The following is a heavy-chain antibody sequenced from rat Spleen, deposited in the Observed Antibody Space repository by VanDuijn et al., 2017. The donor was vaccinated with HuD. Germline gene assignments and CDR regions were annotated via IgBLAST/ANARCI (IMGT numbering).Heavy chain of an antibody. V-gene: IGHV5-19*01. Sequence: EVQLVESGGGLVQPGRSLKLSCAASGFTFSNYGMHWIRQAPTKGLEWVTSICPTGATTNYRDSVKGRFTISRDNAKNTLYLQMDSLRSEDSATYYCATDGYFDGIYYSVYVMDAWGQGASVTVSS. CDR1: GFTFSNYG. CDR3: ATDGYFDGIYYSVYVMDA. J-gene: IGHJ4*01. D-gene: IGHD1-12*02. CDR2: ICPTGATT.